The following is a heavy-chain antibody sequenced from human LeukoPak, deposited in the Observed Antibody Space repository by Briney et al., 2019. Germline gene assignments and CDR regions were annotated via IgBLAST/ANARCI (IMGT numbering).Heavy chain of an antibody. CDR3: ARDSEGGYAFDI. J-gene: IGHJ3*02. V-gene: IGHV3-21*01. Sequence: PGGSLRLSCAASGFTFSSYSMNWVRQAPGKGLEWVSSISSSSSYIYYADSVKGRFIISRDNAKNSLYLQMNSLRAEDTAVYYCARDSEGGYAFDIWGQGTMVTVSS. CDR2: ISSSSSYI. CDR1: GFTFSSYS. D-gene: IGHD3-16*01.